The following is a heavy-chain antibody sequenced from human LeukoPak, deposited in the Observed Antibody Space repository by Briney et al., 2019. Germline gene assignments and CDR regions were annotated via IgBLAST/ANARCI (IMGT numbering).Heavy chain of an antibody. CDR3: ARDRGNWNYNGPLRY. D-gene: IGHD1-7*01. J-gene: IGHJ4*02. CDR2: IWYDGSNK. V-gene: IGHV3-33*01. CDR1: GFTFSSYG. Sequence: PGGSLRLSCAASGFTFSSYGMHWVRQAPGKGLEWVAVIWYDGSNKYYADSVKGRFTISRDNSKNTLYLQMNSLRAEDTAVYYCARDRGNWNYNGPLRYGGQGTLVTVSS.